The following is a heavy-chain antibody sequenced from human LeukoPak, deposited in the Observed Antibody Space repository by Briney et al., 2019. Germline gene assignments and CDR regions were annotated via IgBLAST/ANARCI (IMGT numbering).Heavy chain of an antibody. D-gene: IGHD3-22*01. Sequence: PGGSLRLSCAASGFTLSSYWMSWVRQAPGKGLEWVANIKQDGSEKNYVDSVKGRFTISRDNAKNSLYLQMNSLRAEDTAVYYCARDVGEEHYYDSSGPIIGWGQGTLVTVSS. J-gene: IGHJ4*02. CDR2: IKQDGSEK. CDR3: ARDVGEEHYYDSSGPIIG. V-gene: IGHV3-7*01. CDR1: GFTLSSYW.